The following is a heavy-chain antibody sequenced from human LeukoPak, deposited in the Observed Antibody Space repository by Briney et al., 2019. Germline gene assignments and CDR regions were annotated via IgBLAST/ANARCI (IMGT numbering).Heavy chain of an antibody. V-gene: IGHV3-23*01. CDR1: GFTFSSYW. CDR2: ITGSGDTT. D-gene: IGHD3-9*01. Sequence: GGSLRLSCAASGFTFSSYWMSWVRQAPGKGLQWVAAITGSGDTTYYGDSVMGRFTISRDNSKNTLYLEVNTLRAEDTAVYYCAKWGDYDILTGYYVSDFWGQGTLVTVSS. J-gene: IGHJ4*02. CDR3: AKWGDYDILTGYYVSDF.